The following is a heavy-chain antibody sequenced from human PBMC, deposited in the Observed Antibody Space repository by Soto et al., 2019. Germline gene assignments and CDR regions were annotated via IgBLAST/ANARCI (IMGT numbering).Heavy chain of an antibody. CDR2: IYYSGST. Sequence: SETLSLTCTVSGGSISSYYWSWIRQPPGKGLEWIGYIYYSGSTNYNPSLKSRVTISVDTSKNQFSLKLSSVTAADTAVYYCASNSSQLLDYWGQGTLVPVSS. CDR3: ASNSSQLLDY. D-gene: IGHD6-13*01. V-gene: IGHV4-59*01. J-gene: IGHJ4*02. CDR1: GGSISSYY.